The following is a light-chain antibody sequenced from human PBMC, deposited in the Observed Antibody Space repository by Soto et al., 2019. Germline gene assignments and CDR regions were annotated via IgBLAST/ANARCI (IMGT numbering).Light chain of an antibody. J-gene: IGKJ4*01. CDR2: DTS. CDR3: QPCNNWPLT. CDR1: QSIGDT. Sequence: EVVMTQSPATLSVSLGDGVTLSCRASQSIGDTLAWYQHKPGKTPRLLIYDTSTRDTGVPSRFRGSRSGPEFTLTINSLQPEDFAIYYCQPCNNWPLTFGGGTKVDIK. V-gene: IGKV3-15*01.